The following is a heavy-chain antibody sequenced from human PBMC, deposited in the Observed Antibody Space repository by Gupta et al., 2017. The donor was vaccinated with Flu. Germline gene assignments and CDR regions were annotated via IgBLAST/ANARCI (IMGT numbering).Heavy chain of an antibody. J-gene: IGHJ4*02. D-gene: IGHD1-7*01. V-gene: IGHV1-18*01. Sequence: QVHLVQPGADVTTPGASVRVSCKATGYIFTNYGIIGVRQATGQGLEWMGRINAYNDNTNYPQKLQGRVTMTTDTSTNTAYMELRSLTSDDTAVYYCARESVTGTSLEYWDQGTLITVSS. CDR1: GYIFTNYG. CDR2: INAYNDNT. CDR3: ARESVTGTSLEY.